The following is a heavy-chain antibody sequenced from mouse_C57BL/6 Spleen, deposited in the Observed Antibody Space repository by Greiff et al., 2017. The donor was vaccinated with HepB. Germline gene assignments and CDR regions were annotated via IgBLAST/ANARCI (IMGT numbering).Heavy chain of an antibody. CDR1: GYTFTDYE. CDR2: IDPETGGT. V-gene: IGHV1-15*01. D-gene: IGHD1-1*01. J-gene: IGHJ1*03. Sequence: VQLQQSGAELVRPGASVTLSCKASGYTFTDYEMHWVKQTPVHGLEWIGAIDPETGGTAYNQKFKGKAILTADKSSSTAYMELRSLTSEDSAVYYCTRLRYYGSSTRYFDVWGTGTTVTVSS. CDR3: TRLRYYGSSTRYFDV.